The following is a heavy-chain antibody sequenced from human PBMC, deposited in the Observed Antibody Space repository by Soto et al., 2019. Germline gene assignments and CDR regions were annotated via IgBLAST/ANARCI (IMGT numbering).Heavy chain of an antibody. V-gene: IGHV1-69*01. Sequence: QVQLVQSGAEVNEPGSSVKVSCKASGGTFNTYTISWVRQVPGQGLEWMGGIMPLYAKPTYAQTFQGRLMIAADEHTNTVYMELSSLRSEDTALYYCASLNNWSSGDGRIDVWGRGTAVSVSS. J-gene: IGHJ6*02. CDR2: IMPLYAKP. D-gene: IGHD1-20*01. CDR3: ASLNNWSSGDGRIDV. CDR1: GGTFNTYT.